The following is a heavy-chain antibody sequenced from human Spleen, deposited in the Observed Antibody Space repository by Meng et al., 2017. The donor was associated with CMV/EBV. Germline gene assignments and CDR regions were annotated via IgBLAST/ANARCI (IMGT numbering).Heavy chain of an antibody. D-gene: IGHD4-11*01. CDR2: IYSSGTT. Sequence: SETLSLTCTVSGGSISSYFWTWIRQPPGKGLEWIGYIYSSGTTNYNPSLRSRVNISIDTSKNRFSLKLSSVTAADTAVYYCARDYSNYYFDYWGRGTLVTVSS. CDR1: GGSISSYF. J-gene: IGHJ4*02. V-gene: IGHV4-59*01. CDR3: ARDYSNYYFDY.